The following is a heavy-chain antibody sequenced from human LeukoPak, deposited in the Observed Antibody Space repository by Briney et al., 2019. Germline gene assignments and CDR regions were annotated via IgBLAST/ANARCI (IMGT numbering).Heavy chain of an antibody. CDR2: IYSGVPT. CDR3: VQTTGWPGFDY. CDR1: GGSISSSF. J-gene: IGHJ4*02. V-gene: IGHV4-4*09. Sequence: PSETLSLTCTVSGGSISSSFWSWVRQPPGKGLEWIGNIYSGVPTYFNPSLKSRVIISVDTSKNQFSLNLTSVTAADTAMYYCVQTTGWPGFDYWGQGILVTVSS. D-gene: IGHD1-1*01.